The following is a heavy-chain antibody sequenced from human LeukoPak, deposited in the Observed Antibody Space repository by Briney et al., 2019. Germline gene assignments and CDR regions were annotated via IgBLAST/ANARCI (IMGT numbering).Heavy chain of an antibody. CDR1: GGSFSGYY. CDR2: INHSGST. J-gene: IGHJ6*02. Sequence: PSETLSLTCAVYGGSFSGYYWSWIRQPPGKGLEWIREINHSGSTNYNPSLKSRVTISVDTSKNQFSLKLSSVTAADTAVYYCASYYYGSGSPYYYYYYYGMDVWGQGTTITVSS. V-gene: IGHV4-34*01. CDR3: ASYYYGSGSPYYYYYYYGMDV. D-gene: IGHD3-10*01.